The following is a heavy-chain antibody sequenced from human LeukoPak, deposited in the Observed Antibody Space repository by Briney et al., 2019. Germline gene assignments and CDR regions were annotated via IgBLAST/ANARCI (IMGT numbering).Heavy chain of an antibody. V-gene: IGHV4-59*01. CDR2: IYYSGST. J-gene: IGHJ6*03. CDR1: GYTFDDYA. D-gene: IGHD2-2*01. CDR3: ARAVVVPAYPYYYYMDV. Sequence: ESLRLSCSASGYTFDDYAMHWVRQAPGKGLKWIGYIYYSGSTNYNPSLKSRVTISVDTSKNQFSLKLSSVTAADTAVYYCARAVVVPAYPYYYYMDVWGKGTTVTVSS.